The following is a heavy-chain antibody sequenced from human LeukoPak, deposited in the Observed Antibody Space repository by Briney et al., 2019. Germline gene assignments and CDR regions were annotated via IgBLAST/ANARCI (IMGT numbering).Heavy chain of an antibody. J-gene: IGHJ4*02. CDR2: ISSSSSTI. CDR1: GFTFSSYS. D-gene: IGHD3-16*01. Sequence: GGSLRLSCAASGFTFSSYSMNWVRQAPGKGLEWVSYISSSSSTIYYADSVKGRFTISRDNAKNSLYLQMDSLRAEDTAVYYCARGWASEAFDYWGQGTLVTVSS. V-gene: IGHV3-48*01. CDR3: ARGWASEAFDY.